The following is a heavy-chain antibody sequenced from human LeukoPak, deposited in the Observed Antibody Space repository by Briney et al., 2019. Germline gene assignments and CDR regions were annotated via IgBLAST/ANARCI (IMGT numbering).Heavy chain of an antibody. Sequence: GVLRLSCAASGFPFSTYTMNWVRQAPGKGLEWLSFVSSDGGTMSYADSVKGRFTISRDNVKHSLYLQVNSLRDEDTAVYYCARDRDWAFDYWGQGTLVTVSS. CDR1: GFPFSTYT. CDR3: ARDRDWAFDY. CDR2: VSSDGGTM. D-gene: IGHD3-9*01. V-gene: IGHV3-48*02. J-gene: IGHJ4*02.